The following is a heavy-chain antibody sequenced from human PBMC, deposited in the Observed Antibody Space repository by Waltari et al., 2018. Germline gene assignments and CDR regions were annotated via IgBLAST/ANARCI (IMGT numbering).Heavy chain of an antibody. Sequence: QVQLVESGGGVVQPGRSLRLSCAASGFTFSSYGMHWVRQAPGKGLEWVAGISYDGSNKYYADSVKGRFTISRDNSKNTLYLQMNSLRAEDTAVYYCAKEKYSSGQYYFDYWGQGTLVTVSS. J-gene: IGHJ4*02. CDR3: AKEKYSSGQYYFDY. V-gene: IGHV3-30*18. CDR2: ISYDGSNK. CDR1: GFTFSSYG. D-gene: IGHD6-19*01.